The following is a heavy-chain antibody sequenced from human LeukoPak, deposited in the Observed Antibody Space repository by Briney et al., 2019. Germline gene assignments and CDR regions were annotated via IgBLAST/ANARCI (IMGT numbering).Heavy chain of an antibody. J-gene: IGHJ5*02. Sequence: GGSLRLSCAASGFTVSDYSMSWVRQAPGKGLEWVSGINWNGGSTGYADSVKGRFTISRDNAKNSLYLQMNSLRAEDTAVYYCARAGAVLMVYASFDPWGQGTLVTVSS. CDR1: GFTVSDYS. V-gene: IGHV3-20*04. D-gene: IGHD2-8*01. CDR2: INWNGGST. CDR3: ARAGAVLMVYASFDP.